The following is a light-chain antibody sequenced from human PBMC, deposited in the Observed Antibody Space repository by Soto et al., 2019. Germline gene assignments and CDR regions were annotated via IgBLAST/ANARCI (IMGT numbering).Light chain of an antibody. Sequence: DIQMTQSPSSLSASVGDRVTITCRASQGIYNSLAWYQQKPGKVPKLLSYAAAALQSGVPSRFSGSGSGTEFTLTISSLQLEDVAIYYCQTYKRGRLTFRGGTKVEI. J-gene: IGKJ4*01. CDR1: QGIYNS. CDR2: AAA. V-gene: IGKV1-27*01. CDR3: QTYKRGRLT.